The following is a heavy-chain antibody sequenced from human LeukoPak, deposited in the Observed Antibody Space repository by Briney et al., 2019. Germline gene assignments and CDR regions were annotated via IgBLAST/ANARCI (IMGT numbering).Heavy chain of an antibody. J-gene: IGHJ4*02. V-gene: IGHV1-69*05. Sequence: SVKVSCKASGGTFSSYAISWVRQAPGQGLEWMGGIIPIFGTANYAQKFQGRVTITTDESTSTAYMELSSLRSEDTAVYYCARSNQDYDFWSGYRYWGQGTLVTVSS. CDR3: ARSNQDYDFWSGYRY. D-gene: IGHD3-3*01. CDR1: GGTFSSYA. CDR2: IIPIFGTA.